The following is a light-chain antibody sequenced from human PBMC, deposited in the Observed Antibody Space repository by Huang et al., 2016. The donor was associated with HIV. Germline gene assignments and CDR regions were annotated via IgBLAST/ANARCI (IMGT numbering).Light chain of an antibody. Sequence: GDRVTITCRASRHIYSYLNWYQHRPGKAPKLLSYDAANLEVGVPSRFSGSGSGRNFTLIISSLQPEDFATYYCQQYDSLPRTFGPGTKV. V-gene: IGKV1-33*01. J-gene: IGKJ3*01. CDR1: RHIYSY. CDR3: QQYDSLPRT. CDR2: DAA.